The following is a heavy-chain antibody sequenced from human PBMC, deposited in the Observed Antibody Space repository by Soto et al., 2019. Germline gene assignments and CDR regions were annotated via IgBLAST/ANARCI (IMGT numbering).Heavy chain of an antibody. CDR1: GFTFSNAW. V-gene: IGHV3-15*01. Sequence: RWSLRLSCAASGFTFSNAWMSWWRQAPGKGLEWVGRIKSKTDGGTTDYAAPVKGRFTISRDDSKNTLYLQMNSLKTEDTAVYYCTVARWLVRVWGQGTLVTVSS. D-gene: IGHD6-19*01. J-gene: IGHJ4*02. CDR3: TVARWLVRV. CDR2: IKSKTDGGTT.